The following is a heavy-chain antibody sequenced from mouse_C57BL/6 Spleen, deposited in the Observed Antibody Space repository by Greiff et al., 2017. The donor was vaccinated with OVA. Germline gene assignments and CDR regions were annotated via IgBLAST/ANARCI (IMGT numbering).Heavy chain of an antibody. CDR1: GYTFTSYW. Sequence: VQLQQPGAELVKPGASVKLSCKASGYTFTSYWMQWVKQRPGQGLEWIGEIDPSDSYTNYNQKFKGKATLTVDTSSSTAYMQLSSLTSEDSAVDYCARFYYYGSTFDDWGQGTTLTVSS. CDR2: IDPSDSYT. D-gene: IGHD1-1*01. CDR3: ARFYYYGSTFDD. J-gene: IGHJ2*01. V-gene: IGHV1-50*01.